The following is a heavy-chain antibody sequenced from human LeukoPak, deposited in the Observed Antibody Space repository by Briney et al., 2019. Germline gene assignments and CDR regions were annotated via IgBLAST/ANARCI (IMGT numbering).Heavy chain of an antibody. V-gene: IGHV3-23*01. D-gene: IGHD6-19*01. CDR2: ISGSGGST. CDR3: AKRPGGLGYYYYMDV. J-gene: IGHJ6*03. CDR1: GFTFSSYA. Sequence: GRSLRLSCAASGFTFSSYAMSWVRQAPGKGLEWVSAISGSGGSTYYADSVKGRFTISRDNSKNTLYLQMNSLRAEDTAVYYCAKRPGGLGYYYYMDVWGKGTTVTVSS.